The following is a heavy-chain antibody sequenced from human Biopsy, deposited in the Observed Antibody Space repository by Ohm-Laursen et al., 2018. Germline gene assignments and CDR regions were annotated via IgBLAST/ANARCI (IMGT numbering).Heavy chain of an antibody. CDR2: IYSSGGT. D-gene: IGHD2-2*01. Sequence: TLSLTCSVSGGSLSLSNWSWIPQPPGQGLEWIGYIYSSGGTDYNPSLKSRVTTSLDTSKNQFSLTLTSVTVADTAIYYCARRPYTRDNWFDPWGQGTLVTVSS. CDR1: GGSLSLSN. J-gene: IGHJ5*02. CDR3: ARRPYTRDNWFDP. V-gene: IGHV4-4*08.